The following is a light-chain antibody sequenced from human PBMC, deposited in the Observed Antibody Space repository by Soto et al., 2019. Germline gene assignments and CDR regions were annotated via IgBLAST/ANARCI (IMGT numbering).Light chain of an antibody. V-gene: IGKV3-20*01. J-gene: IGKJ1*01. CDR2: GAS. CDR3: QQYDTSPWT. CDR1: QSVTSSY. Sequence: EIVLTQSPGTLSLSLGERATLSCRASQSVTSSYLAWYQQKLGQAPRLLMYGASSRAAGTPDRFSGSESGTDFTLTISRLEPEDSAVYYCQQYDTSPWTFGQGTKVDIK.